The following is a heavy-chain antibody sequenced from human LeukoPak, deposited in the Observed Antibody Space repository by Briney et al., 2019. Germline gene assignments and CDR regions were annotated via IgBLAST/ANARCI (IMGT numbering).Heavy chain of an antibody. CDR1: GFTFSSYS. CDR2: ISSSSSYI. J-gene: IGHJ3*02. V-gene: IGHV3-21*01. CDR3: ASISYGSGLIGAFDI. Sequence: PGGSLRLSCAASGFTFSSYSMNWVRQAPGKGLEWVSSISSSSSYIYYADSVKGRFTISRDNAKNSLYLQMNSLRAEDTAVYYCASISYGSGLIGAFDIWGQGTMATVSS. D-gene: IGHD3-10*01.